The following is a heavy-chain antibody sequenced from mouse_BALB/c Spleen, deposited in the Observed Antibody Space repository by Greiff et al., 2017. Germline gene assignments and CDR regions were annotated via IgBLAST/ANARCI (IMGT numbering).Heavy chain of an antibody. D-gene: IGHD1-1*01. CDR1: GYSITSGYY. CDR2: ISYDGSN. J-gene: IGHJ1*01. Sequence: EVHLVESGPGLVKPSQSLSLTCSVTGYSITSGYYWNWIRQFPGNKLEWMGYISYDGSNNYNPSLKNRISITRDTSKNQFFLKLNSVTTEDTATYYCATPTVPWYFDVWGAGTTVTVSS. CDR3: ATPTVPWYFDV. V-gene: IGHV3-6*02.